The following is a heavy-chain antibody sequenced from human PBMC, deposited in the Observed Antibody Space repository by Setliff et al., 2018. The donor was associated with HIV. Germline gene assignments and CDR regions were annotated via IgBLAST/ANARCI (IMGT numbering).Heavy chain of an antibody. CDR1: GFAFSGHQ. Sequence: PGGSLRLSCAASGFAFSGHQMSWVRQAPGKGLEWVAKIKQDGSEKYYVDSVKGRFTISRDNAKNSLYLQMNSLRAEDTAEYYCAKELAASGLGYFDSWGRGILVTV. CDR3: AKELAASGLGYFDS. D-gene: IGHD3-22*01. J-gene: IGHJ4*02. V-gene: IGHV3-7*03. CDR2: IKQDGSEK.